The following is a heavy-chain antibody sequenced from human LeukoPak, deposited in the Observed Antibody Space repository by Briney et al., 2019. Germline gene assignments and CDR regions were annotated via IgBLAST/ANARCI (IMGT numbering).Heavy chain of an antibody. CDR2: INPNSGGT. Sequence: ASVKVSCKASGYTFTGYYVHWVRQAPGQGLEWMGWINPNSGGTNYAQRFQGRVTMTRDTSISTAYMELSWLRSDDTAVYYCARYTQWVSFDYWGQGTLVTVSS. J-gene: IGHJ4*02. CDR1: GYTFTGYY. D-gene: IGHD6-19*01. CDR3: ARYTQWVSFDY. V-gene: IGHV1-2*02.